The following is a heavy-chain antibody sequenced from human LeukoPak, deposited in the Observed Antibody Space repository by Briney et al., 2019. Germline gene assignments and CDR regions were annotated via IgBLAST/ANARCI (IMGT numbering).Heavy chain of an antibody. J-gene: IGHJ3*02. V-gene: IGHV1-18*01. CDR2: ISTYNDYT. CDR1: GYTFTNYG. Sequence: ASVKVSCKASGYTFTNYGISWVRQAPGQGLEWMGWISTYNDYTKYSQKLQGRVTMTTDTSTSTAYMELRSLTSDDTAVYYCARDGHRRYHYDSSGREDAFDIWGQGTMVTVSS. CDR3: ARDGHRRYHYDSSGREDAFDI. D-gene: IGHD3-22*01.